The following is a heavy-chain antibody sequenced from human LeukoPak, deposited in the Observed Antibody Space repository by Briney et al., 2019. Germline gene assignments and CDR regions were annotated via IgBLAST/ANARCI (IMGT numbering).Heavy chain of an antibody. CDR3: ARGRKQLQLRGYYYGMDV. D-gene: IGHD5-18*01. V-gene: IGHV4-34*01. Sequence: SETLSLTCAVYGGSFSGYYWTWVRQPPGRGLEWIGEINHKGATNYNPSLKSRVTISLDTSKNQFSLKLSSVTAADTAMYYCARGRKQLQLRGYYYGMDVWGQGTTVTVSS. CDR1: GGSFSGYY. CDR2: INHKGAT. J-gene: IGHJ6*02.